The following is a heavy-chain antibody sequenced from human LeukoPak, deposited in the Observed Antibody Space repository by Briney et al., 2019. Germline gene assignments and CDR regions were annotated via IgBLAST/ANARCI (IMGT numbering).Heavy chain of an antibody. CDR2: IRSKVNNYAT. CDR1: GFTFSGSA. D-gene: IGHD2-15*01. J-gene: IGHJ4*02. CDR3: TRHQGAGGSGVDY. V-gene: IGHV3-73*01. Sequence: GGSLRLSCAASGFTFSGSAMHWVRQASAKGLEWVGRIRSKVNNYATPYAASMKGRFTISRDDSKNTAYLQLNSLETEDTAVYYCTRHQGAGGSGVDYWGQGTLVTVSS.